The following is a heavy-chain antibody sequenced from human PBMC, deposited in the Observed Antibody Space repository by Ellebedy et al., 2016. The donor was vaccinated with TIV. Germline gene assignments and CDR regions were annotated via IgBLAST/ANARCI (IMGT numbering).Heavy chain of an antibody. D-gene: IGHD5-12*01. CDR2: IIGMFGTA. Sequence: SVRVSCKASGGTFSSFAISWVRQAPGQGLEWMGGIIGMFGTASYAQKFLARVTITADEFTSTAYMEMSSLRSEDTAVYYCARHSGYHAISYLAYWGQGTLVTVSS. J-gene: IGHJ4*02. CDR3: ARHSGYHAISYLAY. CDR1: GGTFSSFA. V-gene: IGHV1-69*13.